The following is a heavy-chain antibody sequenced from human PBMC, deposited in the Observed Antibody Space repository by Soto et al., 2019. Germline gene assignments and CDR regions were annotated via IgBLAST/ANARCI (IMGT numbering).Heavy chain of an antibody. D-gene: IGHD3-3*01. J-gene: IGHJ3*02. V-gene: IGHV3-23*01. CDR1: GFTFSSYA. CDR2: ISGSGGST. Sequence: EVQLLESGGGLVQPGGSLRLSCAASGFTFSSYAMSWVRQAPGKGLEWVSAISGSGGSTYYADSVKGRFTISRDNSKNTLYLQMNSLRAEGTAVYYCAKSRSITIFGVAAGGAFDIWGQGTMVTVSS. CDR3: AKSRSITIFGVAAGGAFDI.